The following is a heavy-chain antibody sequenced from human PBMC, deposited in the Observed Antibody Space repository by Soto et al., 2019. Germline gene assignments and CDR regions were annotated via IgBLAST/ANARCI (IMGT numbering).Heavy chain of an antibody. CDR3: ARDVDADFRTDFDY. CDR1: GFTFSTYW. J-gene: IGHJ4*02. D-gene: IGHD4-17*01. Sequence: GSLRLSCAASGFTFSTYWMNWVRQAPGKGLERVANIKQDGTVKNYLDSARGLFTISRDNSENSVYLEMESLRDEDTALYYCARDVDADFRTDFDYWGRGTLVTVSS. CDR2: IKQDGTVK. V-gene: IGHV3-7*03.